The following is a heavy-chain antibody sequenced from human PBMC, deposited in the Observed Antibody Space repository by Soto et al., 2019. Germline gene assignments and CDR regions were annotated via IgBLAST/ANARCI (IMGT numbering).Heavy chain of an antibody. CDR3: ARCQRVARAQQLAFYYYYGMDV. J-gene: IGHJ6*02. D-gene: IGHD6-13*01. CDR2: INHSGST. Sequence: SETLSRTCAVYGGSFSGAYCSWIRQPPGSXLERNGEINHSGSTNYDPSLKSRVTISVDTSKNQFSLKLSSVTAADTAVYYCARCQRVARAQQLAFYYYYGMDVWGQGTTDTVSS. CDR1: GGSFSGAY. V-gene: IGHV4-34*01.